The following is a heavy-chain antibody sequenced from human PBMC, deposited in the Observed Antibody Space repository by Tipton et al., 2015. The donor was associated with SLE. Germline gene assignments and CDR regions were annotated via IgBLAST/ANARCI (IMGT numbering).Heavy chain of an antibody. Sequence: TLSLTCAVYTGSFSGYYWSWIRQPPGKGPEWIGEINHSGSINYNPFFKSRVTISVATSKNQFSLKLNSVTAADTAVYYCARRRSSGWYYFDYWGQGTLVTVSS. CDR2: INHSGSI. CDR1: TGSFSGYY. V-gene: IGHV4-34*01. J-gene: IGHJ4*02. D-gene: IGHD6-19*01. CDR3: ARRRSSGWYYFDY.